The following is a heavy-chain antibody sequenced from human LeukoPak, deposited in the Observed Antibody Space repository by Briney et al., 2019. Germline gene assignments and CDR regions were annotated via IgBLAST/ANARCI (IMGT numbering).Heavy chain of an antibody. V-gene: IGHV3-64*01. CDR2: ISSNGGST. J-gene: IGHJ4*02. D-gene: IGHD6-6*01. CDR1: GFTFSSYA. Sequence: PGGSLRLSCAASGFTFSSYAMHWVRQAPGKGLEYVSAISSNGGSTYYANSVKGRFTISGDNSKNTLYLQMGSLRAEDMAVYYCARFIAARGFDYWGQGTLVTVSS. CDR3: ARFIAARGFDY.